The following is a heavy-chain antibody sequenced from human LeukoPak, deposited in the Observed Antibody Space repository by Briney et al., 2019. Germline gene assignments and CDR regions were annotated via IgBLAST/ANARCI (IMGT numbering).Heavy chain of an antibody. Sequence: SETLSLTCIVSGGSISSSIYYWAWVRQPPGKGLEWIGTVFYNGATQYSPSLRSRVTISIDTSTNQFSLKLTSVTAADTALYYCAREANSGWFDPWGQGTLVIVSS. V-gene: IGHV4-39*07. D-gene: IGHD3-10*01. CDR3: AREANSGWFDP. CDR2: VFYNGAT. CDR1: GGSISSSIYY. J-gene: IGHJ5*02.